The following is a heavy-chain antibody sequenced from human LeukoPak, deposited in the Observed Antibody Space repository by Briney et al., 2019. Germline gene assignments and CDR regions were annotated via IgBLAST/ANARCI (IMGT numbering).Heavy chain of an antibody. J-gene: IGHJ5*02. CDR2: ISSGSRYI. CDR1: GFIFSSYT. D-gene: IGHD3-9*01. V-gene: IGHV3-21*01. CDR3: ASESSSGYDVLTGS. Sequence: GGSLRLSCAASGFIFSSYTMNWVRQAPGKGLEWVSSISSGSRYIYYADSVKGRFTISRDNAKSSLYLQMNSLRAEDTAVYYCASESSSGYDVLTGSWGQGTLVTVSS.